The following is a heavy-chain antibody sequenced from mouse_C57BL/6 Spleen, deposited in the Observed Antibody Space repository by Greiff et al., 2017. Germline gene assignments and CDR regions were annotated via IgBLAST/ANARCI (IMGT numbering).Heavy chain of an antibody. J-gene: IGHJ2*01. CDR1: GYAFSSYW. CDR2: IYPGDGDT. V-gene: IGHV1-80*01. CDR3: ARADYYGCSPCY. D-gene: IGHD1-1*01. Sequence: ESGAELVKPGASVKISCKASGYAFSSYWMNWVKQRPGQGLEWIGQIYPGDGDTNYNGKFKGKATLTADKSSSTAYMQLSSLTSEDSAVYICARADYYGCSPCYWGQGTTLTVAS.